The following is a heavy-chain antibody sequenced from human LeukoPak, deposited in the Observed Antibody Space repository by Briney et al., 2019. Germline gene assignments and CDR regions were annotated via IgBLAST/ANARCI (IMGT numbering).Heavy chain of an antibody. CDR2: ISGSGGST. J-gene: IGHJ4*02. V-gene: IGHV3-23*01. CDR1: AFTFSNYA. Sequence: PGGSLRLTCAASAFTFSNYALSWVRQAPGKGLEWVSAISGSGGSTYYADSVKGRFTISRDNSKHTLYLQMRSLRAGDTAVYYCALEGTPGTFHYWGRGTLVTVSS. D-gene: IGHD3-3*01. CDR3: ALEGTPGTFHY.